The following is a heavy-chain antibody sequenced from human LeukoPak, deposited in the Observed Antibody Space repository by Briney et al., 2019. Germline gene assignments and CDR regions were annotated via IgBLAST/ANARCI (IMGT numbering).Heavy chain of an antibody. CDR1: GGSISSYY. Sequence: SETLSLTCTVSGGSISSYYWSWIRQPPGRGLEGIGYIYYSGSTNYNPSLKSRVTISVDTSKNQFSLKLSSVTAADTAVYYCASGNYGSGSYNVDAFNIWGQGTMVTVSS. CDR3: ASGNYGSGSYNVDAFNI. D-gene: IGHD3-10*01. V-gene: IGHV4-59*12. CDR2: IYYSGST. J-gene: IGHJ3*02.